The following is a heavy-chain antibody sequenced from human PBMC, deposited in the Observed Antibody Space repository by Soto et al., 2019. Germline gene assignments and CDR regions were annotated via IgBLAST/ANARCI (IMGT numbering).Heavy chain of an antibody. CDR3: AKDRDYAIYYYYMGV. Sequence: GGSLRLSCAASGFTFSSYSMTWVRQAPGKGLEWVSSISGSVTSPFYADSVKGRFTISRDNSKNTLYLQMNSLRAEDTAVYYCAKDRDYAIYYYYMGVWGKGTTVTVS. V-gene: IGHV3-23*01. J-gene: IGHJ6*03. CDR1: GFTFSSYS. D-gene: IGHD4-17*01. CDR2: ISGSVTSP.